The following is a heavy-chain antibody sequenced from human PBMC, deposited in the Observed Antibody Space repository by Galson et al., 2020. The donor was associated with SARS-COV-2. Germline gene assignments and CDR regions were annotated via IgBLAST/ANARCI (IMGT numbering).Heavy chain of an antibody. CDR2: ISYDGNT. V-gene: IGHV3-30-3*01. Sequence: GGSLRLSCAASGFTSSSYAMHWVRQAPGKGLEWLTIISYDGNTLYADSVKGRFTISRDNSKNTLYLQMNSLRSEDTAVYYCARETGDYDSSNFDFWGQGTLVTVSS. CDR3: ARETGDYDSSNFDF. D-gene: IGHD3-22*01. J-gene: IGHJ4*02. CDR1: GFTSSSYA.